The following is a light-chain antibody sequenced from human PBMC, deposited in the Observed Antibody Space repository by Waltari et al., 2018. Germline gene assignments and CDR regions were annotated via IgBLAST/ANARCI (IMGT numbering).Light chain of an antibody. J-gene: IGLJ1*01. CDR3: CSYAGSSTYV. CDR2: EGS. CDR1: SSDVASYHL. V-gene: IGLV2-23*01. Sequence: SALTQPASVSGSPGQSITIPGTGTSSDVASYHLVSWYQQHPGKAPKLMLYEGSKRPSGVSNRCSGSKSGNTASLTISGLQAEDEADYYCCSYAGSSTYVFGTGTKVTVL.